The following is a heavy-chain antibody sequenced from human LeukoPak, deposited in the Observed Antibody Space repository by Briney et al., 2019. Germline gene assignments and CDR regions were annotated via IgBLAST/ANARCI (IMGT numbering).Heavy chain of an antibody. CDR2: IYHSGST. V-gene: IGHV4-30-2*01. Sequence: SQTLSLTCTVSGGSISSGGYYWSWIRQPPGTGLEWIGYIYHSGSTYYNPALKSRVTISVDRSKNQFSLKLSSVTAADTAVYYCARKYSSSVDVWGKGTTVTVSS. CDR1: GGSISSGGYY. CDR3: ARKYSSSVDV. J-gene: IGHJ6*04. D-gene: IGHD6-6*01.